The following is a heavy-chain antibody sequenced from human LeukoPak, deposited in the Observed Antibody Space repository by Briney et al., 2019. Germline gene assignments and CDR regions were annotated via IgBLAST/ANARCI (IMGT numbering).Heavy chain of an antibody. D-gene: IGHD2-21*02. J-gene: IGHJ3*02. CDR1: GFTFSSYA. CDR2: ISYDGSNK. Sequence: GRSLRLSCAASGFTFSSYAMHWVRQAPGKGLEWVAVISYDGSNKYYADSVKGRFTISRDNSKNTLYLQMNSLRAEDTAVYYCAKTYCGGDCYSRSDAFDIWGQGTMVTVSS. V-gene: IGHV3-30*04. CDR3: AKTYCGGDCYSRSDAFDI.